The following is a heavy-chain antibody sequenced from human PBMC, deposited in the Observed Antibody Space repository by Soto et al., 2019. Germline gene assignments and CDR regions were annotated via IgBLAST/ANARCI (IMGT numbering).Heavy chain of an antibody. CDR3: AKVGCSSTSCYYAAGQFDY. V-gene: IGHV3-30-3*01. CDR1: GFTFSSYA. Sequence: QVQLVESGGGVVQPGRSLRLSCASSGFTFSSYALHWVRQAPGKGLEWVAVISYDGGSTYYAESVKGRFTISRDSAKNTLYLQMNNLRAEDTAVYYCAKVGCSSTSCYYAAGQFDYWGQGTLVTVSS. J-gene: IGHJ4*02. D-gene: IGHD2-2*01. CDR2: ISYDGGST.